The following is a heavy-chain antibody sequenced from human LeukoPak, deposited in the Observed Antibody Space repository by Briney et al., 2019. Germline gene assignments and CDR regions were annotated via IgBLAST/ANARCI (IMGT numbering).Heavy chain of an antibody. V-gene: IGHV3-21*01. CDR2: ISSSNTYI. J-gene: IGHJ4*02. Sequence: GGSLRLSCAASGFTFSSYGMHWVRQAPGKGLEWVSSISSSNTYIYYVDSVKGRFTISRDNAKNSLYLQMNSLRVEDTAVYYCAKVAKYYYGPETYYFFEQWGQGTPVTASS. CDR1: GFTFSSYG. D-gene: IGHD3-10*01. CDR3: AKVAKYYYGPETYYFFEQ.